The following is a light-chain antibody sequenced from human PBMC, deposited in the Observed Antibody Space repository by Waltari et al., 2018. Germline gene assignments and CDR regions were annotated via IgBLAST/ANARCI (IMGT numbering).Light chain of an antibody. V-gene: IGKV3-20*01. J-gene: IGKJ4*01. CDR3: QEDDISPLT. Sequence: EIVLTQSPGTLSLSPGEGATLSCRTSQTIRTTYLAWYQQKPGQPPTLLIYGTFSRASGCPDRVTVRRSGTDFSLTISSLEPEDFATYYCQEDDISPLTFGGGTKVEIK. CDR1: QTIRTTY. CDR2: GTF.